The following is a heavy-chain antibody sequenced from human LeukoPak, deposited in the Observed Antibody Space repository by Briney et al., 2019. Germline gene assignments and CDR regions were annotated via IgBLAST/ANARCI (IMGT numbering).Heavy chain of an antibody. J-gene: IGHJ5*02. D-gene: IGHD2-2*01. V-gene: IGHV4-59*01. Sequence: SETLSLTCTVSGGSISSYYWNWIRQPPGKGLEWVGYIYYSGSTNYNPSLKNRVTISVDTSKNQFSLKLGSVTAADTAVYYCARTYHPLSRDWFDPWGQGTLVTVSS. CDR3: ARTYHPLSRDWFDP. CDR2: IYYSGST. CDR1: GGSISSYY.